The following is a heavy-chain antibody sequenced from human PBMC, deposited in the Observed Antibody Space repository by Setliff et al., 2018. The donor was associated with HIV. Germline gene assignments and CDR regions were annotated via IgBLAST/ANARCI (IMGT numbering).Heavy chain of an antibody. CDR3: ARGGSYSHGAFDI. Sequence: GGSLRLSCAASGFTFSSYWMHWVRQAPGKGLVWVSRINDDGSSTTYADSVKGRFTISRDNAKNTLYLQMNSLRAEDTAVYYCARGGSYSHGAFDIWGQGTMVTVSS. CDR1: GFTFSSYW. D-gene: IGHD1-26*01. V-gene: IGHV3-74*01. CDR2: INDDGSST. J-gene: IGHJ3*02.